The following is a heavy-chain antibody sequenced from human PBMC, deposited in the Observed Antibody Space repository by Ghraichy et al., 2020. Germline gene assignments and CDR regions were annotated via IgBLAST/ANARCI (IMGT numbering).Heavy chain of an antibody. V-gene: IGHV1-69*04. CDR3: ARDGDPSGSYYIRRYGWFDP. D-gene: IGHD3-10*01. CDR2: IIPILGIA. Sequence: SVKVSCKASGGTFSSYTISWVRQAPGQGLEWMGRIIPILGIANYAQKFQGRVTITADKSTSTAYMELSSLRSEDTAVYYCARDGDPSGSYYIRRYGWFDPWGQGTLVTVSS. J-gene: IGHJ5*02. CDR1: GGTFSSYT.